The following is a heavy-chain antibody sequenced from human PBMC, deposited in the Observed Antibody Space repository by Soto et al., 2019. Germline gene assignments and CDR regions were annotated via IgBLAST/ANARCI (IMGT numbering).Heavy chain of an antibody. Sequence: QVQLQESGPGLVKPSQTLSLTCTVSGGSISSGGYYWSWIRQHPGKGLEWIGYIYYSGSTYYNPSLKSRVTISVDTSKNQFSLKLSSVTAADTAVYYCARDYCSGGSCYPSYYGMDVWGQGTTVTVSS. V-gene: IGHV4-31*03. CDR1: GGSISSGGYY. CDR3: ARDYCSGGSCYPSYYGMDV. J-gene: IGHJ6*02. D-gene: IGHD2-15*01. CDR2: IYYSGST.